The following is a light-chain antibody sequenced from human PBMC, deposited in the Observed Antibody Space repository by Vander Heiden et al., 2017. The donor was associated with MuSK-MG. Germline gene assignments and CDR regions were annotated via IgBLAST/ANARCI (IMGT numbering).Light chain of an antibody. CDR1: KSITHC. V-gene: IGKV1-39*01. CDR3: QQTDSTPWT. Sequence: DIHMTQSPASLSASVADRDPITTWATKSITHCLSWYQHKPRTAPKLLIYSISTLQGRFPSRFSGSESGTDFTLTISNLQPEDFATYYCQQTDSTPWTFSQGTKVDI. J-gene: IGKJ1*01. CDR2: SIS.